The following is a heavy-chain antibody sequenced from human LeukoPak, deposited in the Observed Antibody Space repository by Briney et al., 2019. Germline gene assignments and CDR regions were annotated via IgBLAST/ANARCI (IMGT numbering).Heavy chain of an antibody. CDR3: ARGPGHYYHMLTGYYTKYYFDY. CDR1: GGSFSGYY. Sequence: SETLSLTCAVYGGSFSGYYWSWIRQPPGKGLEWIGEINHSGSTNYNPSLKSRVTISVDTSKKQFSLKLSSVTAADTAVYYCARGPGHYYHMLTGYYTKYYFDYWGQGTLVTISS. V-gene: IGHV4-34*01. D-gene: IGHD3-9*01. J-gene: IGHJ4*02. CDR2: INHSGST.